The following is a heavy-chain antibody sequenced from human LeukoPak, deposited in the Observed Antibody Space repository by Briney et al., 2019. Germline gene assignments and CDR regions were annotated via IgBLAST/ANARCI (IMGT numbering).Heavy chain of an antibody. CDR1: GYTFTGYY. D-gene: IGHD3-3*01. J-gene: IGHJ4*02. V-gene: IGHV1-2*06. CDR3: ARVTIFGVVIIDY. Sequence: ASVKVSCKASGYTFTGYYMHWVRQAPGQGLEWMGRINPNSGGTNYAQKFQGRVTKTRDTSISTAYMELSRLRSDDTAVYYCARVTIFGVVIIDYWGQGTLVTVSS. CDR2: INPNSGGT.